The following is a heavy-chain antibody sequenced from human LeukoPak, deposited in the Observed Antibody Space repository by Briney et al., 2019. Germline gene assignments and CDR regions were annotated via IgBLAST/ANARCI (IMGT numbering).Heavy chain of an antibody. CDR3: AREIAVTAFDY. CDR2: ISGSGGST. D-gene: IGHD6-19*01. CDR1: GFTFSSYD. J-gene: IGHJ4*02. V-gene: IGHV3-23*01. Sequence: PGGSLRLSCAASGFTFSSYDMTWVRQAPGKGLEWVSSISGSGGSTYYADSVKGRFTISRDNAKNSLYLQMNSLRAEDTAVYYCAREIAVTAFDYWGQGTLVTVSS.